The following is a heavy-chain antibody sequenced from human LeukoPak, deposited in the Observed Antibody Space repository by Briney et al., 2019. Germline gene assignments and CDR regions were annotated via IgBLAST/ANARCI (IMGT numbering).Heavy chain of an antibody. CDR1: GGSISSYY. Sequence: SETLSLTCTVSGGSISSYYWSWIRQPAGKGLEWIGRIYTSGSTNYNPSLKSRVTMSVDMSKDQFSLKLSSVTAADTAVYYCARSIAVAGKANYFDYWGQGTLVTVSS. CDR3: ARSIAVAGKANYFDY. D-gene: IGHD6-19*01. J-gene: IGHJ4*02. V-gene: IGHV4-4*07. CDR2: IYTSGST.